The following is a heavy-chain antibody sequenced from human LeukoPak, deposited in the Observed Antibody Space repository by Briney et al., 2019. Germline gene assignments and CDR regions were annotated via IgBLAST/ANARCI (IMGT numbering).Heavy chain of an antibody. Sequence: GRSLRLSCAASGFTFDDYAMHWVRQAPGKGLEWVSGISWNSGSIGYADSVKGRFTISRDNAKNSLYLQMNSLRAEDTALYYCAKGRDGYNYRLHFDYWGQGTLVTVSS. CDR3: AKGRDGYNYRLHFDY. CDR1: GFTFDDYA. V-gene: IGHV3-9*01. J-gene: IGHJ4*02. D-gene: IGHD5-24*01. CDR2: ISWNSGSI.